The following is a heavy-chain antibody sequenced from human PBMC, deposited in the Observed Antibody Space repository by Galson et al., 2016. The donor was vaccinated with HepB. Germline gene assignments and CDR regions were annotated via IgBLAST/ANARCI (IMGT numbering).Heavy chain of an antibody. Sequence: SLRLSCAASGFTFSDYYMTWIRQAPGKGLEWVSYISGSSSYRNYADTVKGRFTISRDNRKNSLYLQINSLRAADTAVYYCARAVDTPLEVHFDYWGQGTPVTVSS. J-gene: IGHJ4*02. CDR3: ARAVDTPLEVHFDY. CDR2: ISGSSSYR. CDR1: GFTFSDYY. D-gene: IGHD5-18*01. V-gene: IGHV3-11*06.